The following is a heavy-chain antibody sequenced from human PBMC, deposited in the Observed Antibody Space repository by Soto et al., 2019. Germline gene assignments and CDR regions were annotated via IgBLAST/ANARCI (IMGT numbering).Heavy chain of an antibody. CDR1: GGTFSSYA. CDR3: ARDRMILGYCSGGSCFGWFDP. V-gene: IGHV1-69*01. D-gene: IGHD2-15*01. J-gene: IGHJ5*02. Sequence: QVQLVQSGAEVKKPGSSVKVSCKASGGTFSSYAISWVRQAPGQGLEWMGGIIPIFGTANYAQKFQGRVTITADESTSTAYVELSSLRSEDTAVYYCARDRMILGYCSGGSCFGWFDPWGQGTLVTVSS. CDR2: IIPIFGTA.